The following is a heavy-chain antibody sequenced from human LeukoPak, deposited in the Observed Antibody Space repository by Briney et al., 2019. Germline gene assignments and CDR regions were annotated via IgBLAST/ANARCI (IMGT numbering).Heavy chain of an antibody. D-gene: IGHD3-10*01. CDR3: AKDITYGSGSYYRYFDY. CDR1: GFTLSNHW. CDR2: ISWNSGSI. Sequence: GGSLRLSCAASGFTLSNHWMTWVRQAPGKGLEWVSGISWNSGSIGYADSVKGRFTISRDNAKNSLYLQMNSLRAEDTALYYCAKDITYGSGSYYRYFDYWGLGTLVTVSS. V-gene: IGHV3-9*01. J-gene: IGHJ4*02.